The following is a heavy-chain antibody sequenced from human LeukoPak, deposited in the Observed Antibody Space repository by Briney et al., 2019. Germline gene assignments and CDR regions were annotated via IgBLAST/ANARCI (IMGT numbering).Heavy chain of an antibody. Sequence: ASVKVSCKASGYTFTSYGISWVRQAPGQGLEWVGWISAYNGNTDYAQKLQGRVTMTTDTSTSTAYMELRSLKSDDTAVYYCARVGRYCSSSSCFDYWGQGTLVTVSS. CDR1: GYTFTSYG. V-gene: IGHV1-18*01. CDR3: ARVGRYCSSSSCFDY. J-gene: IGHJ4*02. D-gene: IGHD2-2*01. CDR2: ISAYNGNT.